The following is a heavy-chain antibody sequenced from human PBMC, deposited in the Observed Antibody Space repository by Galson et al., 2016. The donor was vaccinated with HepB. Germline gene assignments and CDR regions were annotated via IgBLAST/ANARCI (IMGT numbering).Heavy chain of an antibody. D-gene: IGHD2/OR15-2a*01. CDR1: GFDFRNYA. CDR3: ARDVRMLRGLEY. V-gene: IGHV3-30*03. J-gene: IGHJ4*02. CDR2: ISFDGSSK. Sequence: SLRLSCAASGFDFRNYAMHWVRQAPGKGLEWLAIISFDGSSKYYADSVEGRLTVSRDNSKNTLFLQMESLRPEDTALHYCARDVRMLRGLEYWGQGTLVTVSS.